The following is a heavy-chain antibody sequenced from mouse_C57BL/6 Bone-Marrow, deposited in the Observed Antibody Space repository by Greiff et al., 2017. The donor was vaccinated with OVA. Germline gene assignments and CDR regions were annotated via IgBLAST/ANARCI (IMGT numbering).Heavy chain of an antibody. CDR3: VRPGGYYAYYAMDY. CDR2: IRSKSNNYAT. V-gene: IGHV10-1*01. D-gene: IGHD2-3*01. Sequence: DVQLVESGGGLVQPKGSLKLSCAASGFSFNTYAMNWVRQAPGKGLEWVARIRSKSNNYATYYADSVKDRFTISRDDSESMLYLQMNNLKTEDTAMYYCVRPGGYYAYYAMDYWGQGTSVTVSS. J-gene: IGHJ4*01. CDR1: GFSFNTYA.